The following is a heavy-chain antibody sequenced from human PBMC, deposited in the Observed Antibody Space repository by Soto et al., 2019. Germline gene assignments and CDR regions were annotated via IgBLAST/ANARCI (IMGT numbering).Heavy chain of an antibody. CDR1: GDSASSNSAA. CDR3: ARDRGLAAAGRGNWFDP. CDR2: TYYRSKWYN. D-gene: IGHD6-13*01. Sequence: SQTLSLTCAISGDSASSNSAAWNWIRQSPSRGLEWLGRTYYRSKWYNDYAVSVKSRITINPDTSKNQFSLQLNSVTPEDTAVYYCARDRGLAAAGRGNWFDPWGQGTLVTVSS. J-gene: IGHJ5*02. V-gene: IGHV6-1*01.